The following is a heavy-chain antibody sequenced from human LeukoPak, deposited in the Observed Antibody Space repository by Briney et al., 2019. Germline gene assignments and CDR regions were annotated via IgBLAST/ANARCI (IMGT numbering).Heavy chain of an antibody. CDR3: ARRITIFGMIMGGWFDP. CDR2: VYYIGTT. CDR1: GGSIKSSSFY. Sequence: PSETLSLTCTVSGGSIKSSSFYWAWIRQPPGKGLEWVGSVYYIGTTYYNPSFESRITIAVNTSNNQFSLELSTMTAADTGVYYCARRITIFGMIMGGWFDPWGQGTLVTVSS. J-gene: IGHJ5*02. D-gene: IGHD3-3*01. V-gene: IGHV4-39*01.